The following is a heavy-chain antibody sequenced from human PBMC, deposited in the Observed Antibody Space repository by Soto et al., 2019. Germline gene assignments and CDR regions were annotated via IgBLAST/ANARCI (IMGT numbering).Heavy chain of an antibody. CDR1: GGSISSCY. CDR3: AIEPRDGQKFYFDY. Sequence: SETLSLTCTVSGGSISSCYWSWIRQPPGKGLEWIGDFYDRGSTNYNPSLKSRVTISVDTSKNQFSLRLSSVTAADTAVYYCAIEPRDGQKFYFDYWGQATLVTLLS. J-gene: IGHJ4*02. CDR2: FYDRGST. V-gene: IGHV4-59*01.